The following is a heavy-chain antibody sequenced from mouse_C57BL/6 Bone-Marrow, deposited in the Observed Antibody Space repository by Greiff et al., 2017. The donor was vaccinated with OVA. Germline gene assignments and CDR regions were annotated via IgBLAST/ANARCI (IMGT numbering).Heavy chain of an antibody. CDR3: TTEKGNYDYAMDY. V-gene: IGHV14-4*01. CDR1: GFNIKDDY. D-gene: IGHD2-1*01. CDR2: IDPENGDT. Sequence: EVKLVESGAELVRPGASVKLSCTASGFNIKDDYMHWVKQRPEQGLEWIGWIDPENGDTEYASKFQGKATITADTSSNTAYLQLSSLTSEDTAVYYCTTEKGNYDYAMDYWGQGTSVTVSS. J-gene: IGHJ4*01.